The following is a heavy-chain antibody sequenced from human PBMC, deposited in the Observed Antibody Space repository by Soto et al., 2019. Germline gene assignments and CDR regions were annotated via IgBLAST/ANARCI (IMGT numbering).Heavy chain of an antibody. Sequence: QVQLVQSGAEVKKPGASVKISCKASGYAFTYYPIHWVRQAPGQRLEWVGWINIGNGNTEYSQKFQGRVTITTDTSASTAYMELRTLTSEDTAVYYCAREHLCGGKCYDYYFDPWGQGTLVTVSS. V-gene: IGHV1-3*04. CDR1: GYAFTYYP. CDR3: AREHLCGGKCYDYYFDP. D-gene: IGHD2-15*01. CDR2: INIGNGNT. J-gene: IGHJ5*02.